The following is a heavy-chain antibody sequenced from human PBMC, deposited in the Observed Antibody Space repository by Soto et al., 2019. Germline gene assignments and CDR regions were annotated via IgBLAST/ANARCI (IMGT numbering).Heavy chain of an antibody. CDR1: GCPFSSYA. Sequence: QVQLVGSGGGVVQPGRSLRRSCAAYGCPFSSYAMHWVRQAPGKGLEWGAVISYDGSNKYYADSVKGRFTISRDNSKNTLYLQMNSLRAEDTAVYYGARAYDKGLFDYWGQGTLVTVSS. D-gene: IGHD3-9*01. J-gene: IGHJ4*02. V-gene: IGHV3-30-3*01. CDR3: ARAYDKGLFDY. CDR2: ISYDGSNK.